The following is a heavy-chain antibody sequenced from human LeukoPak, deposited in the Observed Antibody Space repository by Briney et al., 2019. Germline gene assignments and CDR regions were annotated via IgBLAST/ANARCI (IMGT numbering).Heavy chain of an antibody. CDR2: IYPGDSDT. CDR3: ARVQSSGSYLGWCDP. Sequence: GESLKISCKGSGYSFTTYWIGWVRQMPGKGLEWMGIIYPGDSDTRYSPSFQGQVTISADKSITTAYLQWSSLKASDTAMYYCARVQSSGSYLGWCDPWGQGTLVTVSS. CDR1: GYSFTTYW. J-gene: IGHJ5*02. D-gene: IGHD1-26*01. V-gene: IGHV5-51*01.